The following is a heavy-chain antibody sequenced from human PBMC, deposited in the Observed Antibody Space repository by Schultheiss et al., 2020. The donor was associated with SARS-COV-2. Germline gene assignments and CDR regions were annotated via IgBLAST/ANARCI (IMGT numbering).Heavy chain of an antibody. CDR2: IYYSGST. V-gene: IGHV4-61*01. CDR3: ARDLRYYDSSGVYYYYGMDV. Sequence: SETLSLTCTVSGGSISSSSYYWSWIRQPPGKGLEWIGYIYYSGSTNYNPSLKSRVTISVDTSKNQFSLKLSSVTAADTAVYYCARDLRYYDSSGVYYYYGMDVWGQGTTVTVSS. CDR1: GGSISSSSYY. D-gene: IGHD3-22*01. J-gene: IGHJ6*02.